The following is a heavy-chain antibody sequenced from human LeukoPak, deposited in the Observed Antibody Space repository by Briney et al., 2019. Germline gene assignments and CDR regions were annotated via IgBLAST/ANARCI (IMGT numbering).Heavy chain of an antibody. CDR2: IYPGGDST. CDR1: GFTFSTYS. D-gene: IGHD6-19*01. V-gene: IGHV3-23*01. CDR3: AKDVVPDSGWDLDY. J-gene: IGHJ4*02. Sequence: PGGSLRLSCAASGFTFSTYSMTWVRQGPGKGLEWVSSIYPGGDSTFYADSVKGRFTISRDNSKNTLYLQMSSLRPEDTAIYYCAKDVVPDSGWDLDYWGQGTLVTVSS.